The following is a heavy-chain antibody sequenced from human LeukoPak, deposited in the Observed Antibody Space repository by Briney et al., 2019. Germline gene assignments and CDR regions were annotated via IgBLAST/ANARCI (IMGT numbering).Heavy chain of an antibody. CDR3: ARASDFWSGHNRFDP. D-gene: IGHD3-3*01. V-gene: IGHV4-31*03. J-gene: IGHJ5*02. CDR2: IYYSGST. Sequence: PSQTLSLTCTVSGGSISSGGYYWSWIRQHPGKGLEWIGYIYYSGSTYYNPSLKSRVTISVDTSKNQFSLKLSSVTAADTAVYYCARASDFWSGHNRFDPWGQGTLVTVSS. CDR1: GGSISSGGYY.